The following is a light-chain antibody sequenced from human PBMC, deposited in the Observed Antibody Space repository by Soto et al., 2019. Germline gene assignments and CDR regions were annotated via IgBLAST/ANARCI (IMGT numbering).Light chain of an antibody. CDR1: QGISSY. Sequence: DIQLTQSPSFLSASVGDRVTITCRASQGISSYLAWYQQKPGTAPKLLSYAASTLQSGVPSRFSGSGSGTEFTLTISSLQPEDFATYYCQQLNSYPLTFGGGTKVEIK. CDR2: AAS. CDR3: QQLNSYPLT. J-gene: IGKJ4*01. V-gene: IGKV1-9*01.